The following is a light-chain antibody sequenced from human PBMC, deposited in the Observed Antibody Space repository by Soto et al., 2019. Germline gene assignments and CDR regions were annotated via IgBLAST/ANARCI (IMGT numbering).Light chain of an antibody. CDR1: ESVSSN. CDR2: GAS. Sequence: EIVMTQSPATLSVSPGERATLSCMASESVSSNLAWYQQIPGQAPRLLIYGASTRATGIPDRFSGSGSGTEFTLTISSLQSEDFAVYYCQQYINWPPWTFGQGTKVEIK. J-gene: IGKJ1*01. CDR3: QQYINWPPWT. V-gene: IGKV3-15*01.